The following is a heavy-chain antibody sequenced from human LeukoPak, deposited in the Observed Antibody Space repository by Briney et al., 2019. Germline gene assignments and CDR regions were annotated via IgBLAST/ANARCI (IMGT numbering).Heavy chain of an antibody. CDR3: ARHKRAARPLRPFDY. CDR1: GASISTYY. CDR2: IYTSGST. D-gene: IGHD6-6*01. J-gene: IGHJ4*02. Sequence: SETLSLTCTVSGASISTYYWSWIRQSAGKGLEWIGRIYTSGSTNYNPSLRGRVTMSVDTSKNQFSLKLSSVTAADTAVYYCARHKRAARPLRPFDYWGQGTLVTVSS. V-gene: IGHV4-4*07.